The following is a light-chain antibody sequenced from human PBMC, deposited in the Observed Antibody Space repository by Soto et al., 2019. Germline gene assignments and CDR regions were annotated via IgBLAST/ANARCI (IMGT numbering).Light chain of an antibody. V-gene: IGKV3-15*01. Sequence: EIVMTQSPATLSESPGERATLSCRASQSVSTNLAWYQQKPGQAPRLLIYAASTRATGIPARFSGSGSGTEFTLTISSLQSEDFAVYYCQQYNNWPRTFGQGTKLEIK. J-gene: IGKJ2*01. CDR2: AAS. CDR3: QQYNNWPRT. CDR1: QSVSTN.